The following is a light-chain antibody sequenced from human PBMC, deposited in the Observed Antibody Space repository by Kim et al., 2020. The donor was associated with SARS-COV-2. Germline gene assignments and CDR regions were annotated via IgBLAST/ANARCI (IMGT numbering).Light chain of an antibody. CDR1: QNVDNHY. J-gene: IGKJ4*01. CDR2: DTF. Sequence: IVLTQSPGTLSLSPGERATLSCRASQNVDNHYLAWYQQRPGQAPRLLINDTFLRATGLPDRFSGSGSGTDFTLTISSLEPEDVAVYYCQQYAKSVSFGRGTKLEI. CDR3: QQYAKSVS. V-gene: IGKV3-20*01.